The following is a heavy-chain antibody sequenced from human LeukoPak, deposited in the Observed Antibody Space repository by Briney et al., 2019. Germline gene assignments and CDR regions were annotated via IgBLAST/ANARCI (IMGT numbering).Heavy chain of an antibody. CDR2: INPNSGGT. D-gene: IGHD3-9*01. J-gene: IGHJ4*02. V-gene: IGHV1-2*02. Sequence: GAAVKVSCKASGYTFTGYHIHWVRQAPGQGLEWMGWINPNSGGTNYAQKFQGRVTMTRDTSISTAYMELSRLRSDDTAVYYCARARTGYYKYFDYWGQGTLVTVSS. CDR3: ARARTGYYKYFDY. CDR1: GYTFTGYH.